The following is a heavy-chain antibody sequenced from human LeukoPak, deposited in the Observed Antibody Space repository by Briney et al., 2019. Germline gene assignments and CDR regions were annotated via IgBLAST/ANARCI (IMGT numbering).Heavy chain of an antibody. Sequence: GGSLRLSCAASGFTFSSYAMSWVRQAPGKGLEWVSAISGSGGSTYYADSVKGRFTISRDNSKNTLYLQMNSLRAEDTAVYYCAKTPYSSSWYYLQHWGQGTLVTVSS. CDR2: ISGSGGST. CDR3: AKTPYSSSWYYLQH. J-gene: IGHJ1*01. V-gene: IGHV3-23*01. D-gene: IGHD6-13*01. CDR1: GFTFSSYA.